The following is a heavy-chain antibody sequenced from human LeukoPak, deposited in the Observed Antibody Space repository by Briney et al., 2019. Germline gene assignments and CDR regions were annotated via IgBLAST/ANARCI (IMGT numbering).Heavy chain of an antibody. CDR2: IWHDGNRK. CDR3: TRAAGITGTSRDNWFDP. CDR1: GFPFSSYD. J-gene: IGHJ5*02. Sequence: GTSLRLSCAASGFPFSSYDMHWVRRAPGKGLEWVASIWHDGNRKYHADSVEGRFTISRDNSKNTVYVQMNSLRADDTAVYYCTRAAGITGTSRDNWFDPWGQGTLVIVSS. D-gene: IGHD1/OR15-1a*01. V-gene: IGHV3-33*01.